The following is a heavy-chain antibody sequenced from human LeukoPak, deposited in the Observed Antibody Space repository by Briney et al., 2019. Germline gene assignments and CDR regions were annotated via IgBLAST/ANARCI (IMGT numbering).Heavy chain of an antibody. CDR2: VNLQGST. J-gene: IGHJ4*02. CDR3: ARHGASGSYLYYFDY. D-gene: IGHD1-26*01. Sequence: SETLSLTCGVSGGSISNTNWWTWFRQPPGKGLEWIGEVNLQGSTNYNPSLKSRVAISVDKSENHISLKLTSVTAADTAVYYCARHGASGSYLYYFDYWGQGTLVTVSS. V-gene: IGHV4-4*02. CDR1: GGSISNTNW.